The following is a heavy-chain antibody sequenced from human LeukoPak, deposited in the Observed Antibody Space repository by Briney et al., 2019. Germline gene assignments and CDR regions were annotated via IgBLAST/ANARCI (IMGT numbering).Heavy chain of an antibody. Sequence: GGSLRLSCAASGFTFSSNWMTWVRQAPGKGLEWVASINQDQNEIHYVDSVRGRFTISRDNAKNSLYLQMNSLRAGDTAVYYCARTIEMATISYFDYWGQGTLVTVSS. CDR1: GFTFSSNW. CDR2: INQDQNEI. J-gene: IGHJ4*02. D-gene: IGHD5-24*01. CDR3: ARTIEMATISYFDY. V-gene: IGHV3-7*01.